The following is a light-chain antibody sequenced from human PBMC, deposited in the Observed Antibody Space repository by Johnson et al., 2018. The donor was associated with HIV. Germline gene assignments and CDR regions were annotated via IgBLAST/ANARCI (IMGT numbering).Light chain of an antibody. CDR1: NSNIGTYY. CDR3: GTWDSSLSAVP. CDR2: ENN. Sequence: QSVLTQPPSVSAAPGQKVTISCSGTNSNIGTYYVSWYQHLPGTAPKLLIYENNKRPSGIPDRFSGSKSGTSATLGITGLQTGDEADYYCGTWDSSLSAVPFGTGTKFTVL. V-gene: IGLV1-51*02. J-gene: IGLJ1*01.